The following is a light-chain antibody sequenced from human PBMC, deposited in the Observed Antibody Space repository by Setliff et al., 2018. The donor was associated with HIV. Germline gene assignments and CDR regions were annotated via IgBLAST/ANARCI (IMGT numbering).Light chain of an antibody. CDR1: SSDAGGYNY. Sequence: QSALTQPASVSGSPGQSITISCTGTSSDAGGYNYVSWYQQHPGKAPKLMIYDVSNRPSGVSNRFSGSKSGNTASLTISGLQAEDEADYYCSSYTSSSTLNYVFGTGTKVTVL. J-gene: IGLJ1*01. CDR3: SSYTSSSTLNYV. CDR2: DVS. V-gene: IGLV2-14*03.